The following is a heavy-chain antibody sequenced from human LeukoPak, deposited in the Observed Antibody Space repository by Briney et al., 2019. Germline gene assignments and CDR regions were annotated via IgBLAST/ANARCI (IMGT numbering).Heavy chain of an antibody. CDR3: ARPTEYYSSRGWFDP. V-gene: IGHV1-2*02. D-gene: IGHD6-13*01. Sequence: ASVKVSFKASGYTLTGYYLHWVRQAPGQGLEWMGWIHPNSGDTDYAQKFQGRVTMTRDTSISTAYMELSRLRSDDTAVYYCARPTEYYSSRGWFDPWGQGTLVAVSS. CDR2: IHPNSGDT. CDR1: GYTLTGYY. J-gene: IGHJ5*01.